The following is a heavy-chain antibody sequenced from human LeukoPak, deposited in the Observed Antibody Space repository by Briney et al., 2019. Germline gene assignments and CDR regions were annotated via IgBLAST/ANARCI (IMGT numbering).Heavy chain of an antibody. V-gene: IGHV4-4*07. Sequence: SETLSLTCTVSGGSISSYYWSWIRQPAGKGLEWIGRIYTSGSTNYNPSLKSRVTMSVDTSKNQFSLKLSSVTAADTAVYYCARERDEPPYDFWSGYYVAEYYYYMDVWGKGTTVTVSS. CDR2: IYTSGST. CDR3: ARERDEPPYDFWSGYYVAEYYYYMDV. D-gene: IGHD3-3*01. J-gene: IGHJ6*03. CDR1: GGSISSYY.